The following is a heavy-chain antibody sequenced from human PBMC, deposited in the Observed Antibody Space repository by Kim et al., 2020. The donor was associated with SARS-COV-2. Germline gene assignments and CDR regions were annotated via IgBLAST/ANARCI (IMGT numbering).Heavy chain of an antibody. J-gene: IGHJ3*02. D-gene: IGHD3-16*01. V-gene: IGHV4-59*08. CDR2: IYYSGTT. Sequence: SETLSLTCTVSGGSTSGFYWSWFRQPPGKELEWIGYIYYSGTTDYNPSLKSRVTLSVDTSKNQLSLKLTSVTAADAAVYYFARHGGQKGGPSDIWGQGT. CDR1: GGSTSGFY. CDR3: ARHGGQKGGPSDI.